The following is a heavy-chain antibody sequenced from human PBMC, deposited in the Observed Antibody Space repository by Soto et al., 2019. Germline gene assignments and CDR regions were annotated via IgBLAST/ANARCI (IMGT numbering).Heavy chain of an antibody. CDR1: GYTFTSYD. Sequence: QVQLVQSGAEVKKPGASVKVSCKASGYTFTSYDINWVRQATGQGLEWMGWMNPNSGNTGYAQKFQGRVTMTRNTSISTAYMELRSLRSEDTAVYYCARAYRITMVRGVMYYFDYWGQGTLVTVSS. CDR2: MNPNSGNT. D-gene: IGHD3-10*01. CDR3: ARAYRITMVRGVMYYFDY. V-gene: IGHV1-8*01. J-gene: IGHJ4*02.